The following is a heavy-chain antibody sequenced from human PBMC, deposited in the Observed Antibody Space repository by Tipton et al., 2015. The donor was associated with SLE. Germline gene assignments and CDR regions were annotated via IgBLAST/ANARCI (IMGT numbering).Heavy chain of an antibody. CDR1: GGSISSSSYY. V-gene: IGHV4-39*07. J-gene: IGHJ4*02. Sequence: LRLSCTVSGGSISSSSYYWGWIRQPPGKGLEWIGSIYYSGSTYYNPSLKSRVTISVDTSKNQFSLKLSSVTAADTAVYYCARFLMDWGQGTLVTVSS. D-gene: IGHD5-24*01. CDR2: IYYSGST. CDR3: ARFLMD.